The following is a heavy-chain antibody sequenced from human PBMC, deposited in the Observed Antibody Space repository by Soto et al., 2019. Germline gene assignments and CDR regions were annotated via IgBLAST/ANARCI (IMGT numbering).Heavy chain of an antibody. J-gene: IGHJ6*02. CDR3: ARDSRRVGYYYGSGSSLYYYYGMDV. CDR1: GYSVSSNSAA. V-gene: IGHV6-1*01. CDR2: TYYRSKWYN. D-gene: IGHD3-10*01. Sequence: SHTLSLTCAISGYSVSSNSAAWNWIRQSPSRGLEWLGRTYYRSKWYNDYAVSVKSRITINPDTSKNQFSLQLNSVTPEDTAVYYCARDSRRVGYYYGSGSSLYYYYGMDVWGQGTTVTVSS.